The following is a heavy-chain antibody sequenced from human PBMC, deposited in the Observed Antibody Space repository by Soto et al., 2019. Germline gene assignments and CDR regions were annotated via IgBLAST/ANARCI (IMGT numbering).Heavy chain of an antibody. CDR1: GGSVSSGSYY. D-gene: IGHD6-19*01. CDR3: ARLSAAWFGP. J-gene: IGHJ5*02. CDR2: IYHSGGT. Sequence: QVQLQESGPGLVKPSETLSLTCTVSGGSVSSGSYYWGWIRQPPGKGLEWIGYIYHSGGTNYNPSLKSRVTISVDTSKNQFSLSLTSVTATDTAVYYCARLSAAWFGPWGQGTLVTVAS. V-gene: IGHV4-61*01.